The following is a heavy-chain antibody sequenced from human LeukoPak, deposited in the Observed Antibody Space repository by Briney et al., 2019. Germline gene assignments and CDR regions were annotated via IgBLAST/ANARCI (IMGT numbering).Heavy chain of an antibody. D-gene: IGHD3-10*01. J-gene: IGHJ4*02. CDR1: GGSISIYY. CDR3: ARRSGSGDFLDY. V-gene: IGHV4-59*08. CDR2: IYFNGST. Sequence: TQSLTCLVSGGSISIYYWLWIRQPPGQGLEWVGNIYFNGSTNYNPSLRSRVTISVETSKNQFSLNVSAVAAADTAVYCCARRSGSGDFLDYWGQGTLVTVSS.